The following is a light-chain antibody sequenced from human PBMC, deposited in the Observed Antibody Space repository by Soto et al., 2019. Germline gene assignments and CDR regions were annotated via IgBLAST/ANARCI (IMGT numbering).Light chain of an antibody. J-gene: IGKJ1*01. Sequence: EIVMTQSPATLSVPTGESATLSCRASQSVSSNLAWYQQKPGQAPRLLIYGASTRATGIPARFSGSGSGTEFTLTISSLQFEDFAVYYCQQYNNWPWTFGQGTKVEIK. V-gene: IGKV3-15*01. CDR1: QSVSSN. CDR2: GAS. CDR3: QQYNNWPWT.